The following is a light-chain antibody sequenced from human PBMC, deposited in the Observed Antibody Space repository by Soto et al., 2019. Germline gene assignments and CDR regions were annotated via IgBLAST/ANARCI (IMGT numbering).Light chain of an antibody. Sequence: QSAPTQPASVSGSPGHSFTISCTGTSSDVGGYNFVSWYQQKPGKAPKLLIYEVTHRPSGISDRFSGSKSGNMASLTISGLQDEDEASYYCCTYARNRLYVFGSGTKVTVL. J-gene: IGLJ1*01. CDR3: CTYARNRLYV. CDR2: EVT. CDR1: SSDVGGYNF. V-gene: IGLV2-14*01.